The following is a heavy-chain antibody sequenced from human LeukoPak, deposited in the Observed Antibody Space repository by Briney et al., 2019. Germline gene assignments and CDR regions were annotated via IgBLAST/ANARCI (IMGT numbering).Heavy chain of an antibody. CDR2: ISSSSSYI. D-gene: IGHD3-10*01. J-gene: IGHJ3*02. Sequence: GGSLRLSCAASGFTFSSYEMNWVRQAPGKGLEWVSSISSSSSYIYYADSVKGRFTISRDNTKNSLYLQMNSLRAEDTAVYYCARDREFPDAFDIWGQGTMVTVSS. CDR1: GFTFSSYE. V-gene: IGHV3-21*01. CDR3: ARDREFPDAFDI.